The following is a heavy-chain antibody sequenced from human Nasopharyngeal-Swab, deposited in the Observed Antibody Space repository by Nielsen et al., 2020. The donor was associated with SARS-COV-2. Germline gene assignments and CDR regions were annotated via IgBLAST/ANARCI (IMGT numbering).Heavy chain of an antibody. CDR3: ARGGRYSYGNYGMDV. CDR1: GFTFSSYS. V-gene: IGHV3-48*04. J-gene: IGHJ6*02. D-gene: IGHD5-18*01. Sequence: GGSRRLPCAACGFTFSSYSMNGVRQAPGKGLEWVSYISSSSSTIYYADSVKGRSTISRDNAKNSLYLQMNSLRAEDTAVYYCARGGRYSYGNYGMDVWGQGTTVTVSS. CDR2: ISSSSSTI.